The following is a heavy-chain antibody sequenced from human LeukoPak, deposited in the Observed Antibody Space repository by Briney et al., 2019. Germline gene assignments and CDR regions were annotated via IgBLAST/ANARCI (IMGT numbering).Heavy chain of an antibody. CDR3: ARGERLGPDP. D-gene: IGHD1-1*01. CDR2: IHYSGST. V-gene: IGHV4-59*01. CDR1: GDSIIGYY. J-gene: IGHJ5*02. Sequence: KPSETLSLTCTVSGDSIIGYYWSWIRPPPGKGLEWIGYIHYSGSTNYNPSLQSRVTISVDTSRSHFSLKLSSATAADTAVYYCARGERLGPDPWGQGTLVTVSS.